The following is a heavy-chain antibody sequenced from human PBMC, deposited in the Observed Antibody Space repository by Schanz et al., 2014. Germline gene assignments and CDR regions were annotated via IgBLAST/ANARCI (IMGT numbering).Heavy chain of an antibody. Sequence: QVQLVQSGAEVKKPGASVRVSCKVSGYAFTTYGISWVRQAPGQGLEWMGRVVPLLNVTAYAQKFQGRVMMTADVSTRTVYMELSSLRSEDTAVYYCARDGVDAAAGGNYWGQGTLVTVSS. CDR1: GYAFTTYG. CDR2: VVPLLNVT. V-gene: IGHV1-69*04. D-gene: IGHD6-13*01. J-gene: IGHJ4*02. CDR3: ARDGVDAAAGGNY.